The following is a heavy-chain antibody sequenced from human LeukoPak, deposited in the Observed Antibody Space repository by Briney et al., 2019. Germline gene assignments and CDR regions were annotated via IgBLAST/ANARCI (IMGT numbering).Heavy chain of an antibody. CDR2: ISSSSSYI. J-gene: IGHJ4*02. CDR3: ARVDYYGSGSYLYYFDY. CDR1: GLTFSSYS. V-gene: IGHV3-21*01. D-gene: IGHD3-10*01. Sequence: GGSLRLSCAASGLTFSSYSMNWVRQAPGKGLEWVSSISSSSSYIYYADSVKGRFTISRDNAKNSLYLQMNSLRAEDTAVYYCARVDYYGSGSYLYYFDYWGQGTLVTVSS.